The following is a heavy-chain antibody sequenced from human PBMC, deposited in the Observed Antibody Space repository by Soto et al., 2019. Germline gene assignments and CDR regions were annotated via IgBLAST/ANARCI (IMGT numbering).Heavy chain of an antibody. Sequence: GGALRLSCAASVFTFCSYSMNWVRQAPGKGLEWVSYISSSSSNIYYADSVKGRFTVSRDNAKNSLYLQMNSLRDEDTAVYFCARDSLLGSRWANCFDYWGRGALVTVSS. D-gene: IGHD2-2*01. CDR3: ARDSLLGSRWANCFDY. V-gene: IGHV3-48*02. CDR1: VFTFCSYS. CDR2: ISSSSSNI. J-gene: IGHJ4*02.